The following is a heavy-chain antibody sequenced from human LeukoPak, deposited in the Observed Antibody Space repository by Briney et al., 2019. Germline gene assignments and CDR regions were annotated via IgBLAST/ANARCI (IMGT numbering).Heavy chain of an antibody. J-gene: IGHJ6*03. Sequence: GGSLRLSCAASGFTVSSNYMSWVRQAPGKGLEWVSVIYSGGSTYYADSVKGRFTISRDNSKNTLYLQMNRLRAEDTAVYYCARRGYPGYSYYMDVWGKGTTVTVSS. CDR3: ARRGYPGYSYYMDV. V-gene: IGHV3-66*02. CDR2: IYSGGST. CDR1: GFTVSSNY. D-gene: IGHD5-12*01.